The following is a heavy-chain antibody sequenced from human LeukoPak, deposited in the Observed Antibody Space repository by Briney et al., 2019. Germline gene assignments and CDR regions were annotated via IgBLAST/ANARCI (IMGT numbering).Heavy chain of an antibody. CDR2: INHSGST. J-gene: IGHJ4*02. D-gene: IGHD2-15*01. CDR1: GGSFSGYY. CDR3: ARGLSAIVY. Sequence: SETLSLTCAVYGGSFSGYYWSWIRQPPGKGLEWIGEINHSGSTNYNPSLKSRVTISVDTSKNQFSLRLSSVTAADTAVYYCARGLSAIVYWGQGTLVTVSS. V-gene: IGHV4-34*01.